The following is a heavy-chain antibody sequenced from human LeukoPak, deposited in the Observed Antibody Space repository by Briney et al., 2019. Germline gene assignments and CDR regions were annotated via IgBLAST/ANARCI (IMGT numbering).Heavy chain of an antibody. D-gene: IGHD3-3*01. CDR1: GLTSSRFA. Sequence: GGSLRLSCVASGLTSSRFAISWVRQAPGKGLEWVSAIGGTGHSSNYADSVKGRFTISRDNSNNTVFLHMSSLRAGDTAIYFCAKQSSLRFYDFWTGFYPLDSWGQGTLVTVSS. CDR3: AKQSSLRFYDFWTGFYPLDS. CDR2: IGGTGHSS. J-gene: IGHJ4*02. V-gene: IGHV3-23*01.